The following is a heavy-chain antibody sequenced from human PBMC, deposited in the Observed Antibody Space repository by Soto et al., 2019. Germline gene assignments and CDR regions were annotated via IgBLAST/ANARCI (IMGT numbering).Heavy chain of an antibody. D-gene: IGHD7-27*01. CDR3: ASSLLTPFDY. Sequence: PGGSLRLSCTASGFTFNSYWIHWVRQAPGKGLVWVSRINSDGSSTSYADSVKGRFTISRDNAKNTLYLQMNSLRAEDTAVYYCASSLLTPFDYWGQGTLVTVSS. V-gene: IGHV3-74*01. CDR2: INSDGSST. CDR1: GFTFNSYW. J-gene: IGHJ4*02.